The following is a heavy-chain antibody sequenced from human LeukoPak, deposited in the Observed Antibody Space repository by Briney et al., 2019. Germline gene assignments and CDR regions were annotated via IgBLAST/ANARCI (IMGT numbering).Heavy chain of an antibody. D-gene: IGHD5-24*01. J-gene: IGHJ3*02. CDR1: GGTFSSYA. V-gene: IGHV1-69*13. CDR2: IIPIFGTA. Sequence: SVKVSCKASGGTFSSYAISWVRQAPGQGLEWMGGIIPIFGTANYAQKFQGRVTITADESTSTAYMELSSLRSEDTAAYYCARDFGDGYNYRHDAFDIWGQGTMVTVSS. CDR3: ARDFGDGYNYRHDAFDI.